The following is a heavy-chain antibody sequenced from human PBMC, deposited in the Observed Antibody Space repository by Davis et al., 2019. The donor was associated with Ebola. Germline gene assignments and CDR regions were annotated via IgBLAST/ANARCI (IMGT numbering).Heavy chain of an antibody. V-gene: IGHV4-4*02. CDR3: ASRPIYRGSSYHYYGMNV. D-gene: IGHD6-6*01. J-gene: IGHJ6*02. Sequence: PSETLSLTCAVSGGSISTNDWWTWVRQSPGKGLEWIGEISHSGSTNYNPSLKSRLTMSVDKSKNQFSLKMTSVTAADTAVYYCASRPIYRGSSYHYYGMNVWGQGTTITVSS. CDR2: ISHSGST. CDR1: GGSISTNDW.